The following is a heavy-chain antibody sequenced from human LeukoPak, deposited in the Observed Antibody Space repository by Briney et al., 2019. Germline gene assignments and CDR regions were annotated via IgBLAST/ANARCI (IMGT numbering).Heavy chain of an antibody. D-gene: IGHD2-2*01. V-gene: IGHV3-21*01. Sequence: GGSLRLSCAASGFTFSSYSMNWVRQAPGKGLEWVSSISSSSSYIYYADSVKGRFTISRDNAKNSLYLQMNSLRAEGTAVYYCARAQAPAGDCSRTSCYGGRDDYYYYYMDGWGKGTTVTVSS. CDR3: ARAQAPAGDCSRTSCYGGRDDYYYYYMDG. CDR1: GFTFSSYS. J-gene: IGHJ6*03. CDR2: ISSSSSYI.